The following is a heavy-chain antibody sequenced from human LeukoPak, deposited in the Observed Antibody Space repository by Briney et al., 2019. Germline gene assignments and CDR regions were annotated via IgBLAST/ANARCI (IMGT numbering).Heavy chain of an antibody. J-gene: IGHJ5*02. V-gene: IGHV3-7*03. Sequence: PGGSLRLSCAASGFTFSSYWMSWVRQAPGKGLEWVANIQRGGNEKYYVNSVKGRFTISRDNAKNSLYLQMNSLKASDTAMYYCARLTQELRSWHNWFDPWGQGTLVTVSS. CDR2: IQRGGNEK. CDR1: GFTFSSYW. CDR3: ARLTQELRSWHNWFDP. D-gene: IGHD1-26*01.